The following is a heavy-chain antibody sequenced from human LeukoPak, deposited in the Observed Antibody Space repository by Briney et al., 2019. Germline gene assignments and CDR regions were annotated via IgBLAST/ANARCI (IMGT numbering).Heavy chain of an antibody. CDR1: GGSISSYY. CDR2: IYYSGST. V-gene: IGHV4-59*01. CDR3: AKGTGWELAKGDAFDI. J-gene: IGHJ3*02. Sequence: SETLSLTCTVSGGSISSYYWSWIRQPPGKGLEWIGYIYYSGSTNYNPSLKSRVAISVDTSKNQFSLKLSSVTAADTAVYYCAKGTGWELAKGDAFDIWGQGTMVTVSS. D-gene: IGHD1-26*01.